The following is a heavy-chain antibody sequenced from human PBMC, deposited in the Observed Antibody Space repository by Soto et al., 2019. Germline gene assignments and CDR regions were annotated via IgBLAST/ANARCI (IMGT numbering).Heavy chain of an antibody. CDR3: ARVRACTNGVCRTGGGYYYYYGMDV. Sequence: GGSLRLSCAASGFTFSSYAMHWVRQAPGKGLEWVAVISYDGSNKYYADSVKGRFTISRDNSKNTLLLQMNSLRAEDTAVYYCARVRACTNGVCRTGGGYYYYYGMDVWGQGTTVTVSS. CDR2: ISYDGSNK. J-gene: IGHJ6*02. D-gene: IGHD2-8*01. V-gene: IGHV3-30-3*01. CDR1: GFTFSSYA.